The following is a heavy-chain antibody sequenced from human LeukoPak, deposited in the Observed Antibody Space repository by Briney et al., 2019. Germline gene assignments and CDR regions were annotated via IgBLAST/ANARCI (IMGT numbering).Heavy chain of an antibody. CDR1: GGTFSSYA. CDR2: INPIFGTG. CDR3: ARTGYSSSFLSWFDR. V-gene: IGHV1-69*05. Sequence: ASVKVSCKASGGTFSSYAISWVGQAPGQEREWMGGINPIFGTGNYAQKFQARGTNTTDESTSPANMELSSLTSKDTAVCYYARTGYSSSFLSWFDRWGKGGLVTVSS. J-gene: IGHJ5*02. D-gene: IGHD6-6*01.